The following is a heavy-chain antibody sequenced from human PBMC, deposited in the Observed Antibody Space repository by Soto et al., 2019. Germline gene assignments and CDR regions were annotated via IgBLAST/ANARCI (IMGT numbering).Heavy chain of an antibody. V-gene: IGHV4-34*01. CDR2: INHSGST. J-gene: IGHJ6*02. Sequence: PSETLSLTCAVYGGSFSGYYWSWIRRPPGKGLEWIGEINHSGSTNYNPSLKSRVTISVDTSKNQFSLKLSSVTAADTAVYYCARARIAAAGSYYYYYYGMDVWGQGTTVTVSS. D-gene: IGHD6-13*01. CDR1: GGSFSGYY. CDR3: ARARIAAAGSYYYYYYGMDV.